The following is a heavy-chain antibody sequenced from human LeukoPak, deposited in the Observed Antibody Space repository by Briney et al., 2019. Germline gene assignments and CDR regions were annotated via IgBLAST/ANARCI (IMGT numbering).Heavy chain of an antibody. CDR2: ISWNSGSI. V-gene: IGHV3-9*03. D-gene: IGHD4-17*01. CDR3: AKDIGSTVTYYFDY. J-gene: IGHJ4*02. CDR1: GFSFRTYS. Sequence: GGSLRLSCAASGFSFRTYSMTWVRQAPGKGLEWVSGISWNSGSIGYADSVKGRFTISRDNAKNSLYLQMNSLRAEDMALYYCAKDIGSTVTYYFDYWGQGTLVTVSS.